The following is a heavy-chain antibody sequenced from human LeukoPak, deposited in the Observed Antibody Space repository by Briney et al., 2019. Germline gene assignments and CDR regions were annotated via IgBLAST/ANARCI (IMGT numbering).Heavy chain of an antibody. V-gene: IGHV3-13*04. CDR3: VRESQWPTHDAFDI. Sequence: PGGSLRLSCAASGFTFNKYDMHWVRQPPGKGLEWVSAIGTRGDTYFPDSVKGRFTISRENAKNSLYLQMNSLRAADTAVYYGVRESQWPTHDAFDIWGQGTMVTVSS. J-gene: IGHJ3*02. CDR1: GFTFNKYD. CDR2: IGTRGDT. D-gene: IGHD6-19*01.